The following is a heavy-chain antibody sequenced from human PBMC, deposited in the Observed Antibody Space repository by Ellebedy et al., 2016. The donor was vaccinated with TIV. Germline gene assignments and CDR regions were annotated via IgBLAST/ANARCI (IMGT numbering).Heavy chain of an antibody. CDR2: INSDGSTT. Sequence: GESLKISCAVSGFSFSRYSMNWVRQAPGKGLVWVSRINSDGSTTTYADSVKSRFTISRDNAKNTLYLQMNSLRAEDTAMYYCARAPPGYENWFDPWGQGTLVTVSS. CDR3: ARAPPGYENWFDP. V-gene: IGHV3-74*01. J-gene: IGHJ5*02. D-gene: IGHD2-15*01. CDR1: GFSFSRYS.